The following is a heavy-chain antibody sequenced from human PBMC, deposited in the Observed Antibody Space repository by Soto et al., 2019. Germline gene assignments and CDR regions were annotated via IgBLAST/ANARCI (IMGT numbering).Heavy chain of an antibody. CDR2: ISAYNGNT. Sequence: GASVKVSCKASGYTFTSYGISWVRQAPGQGLEWMGWISAYNGNTNYAQKLQGRVTMTTDTSTSTAYMELRSLRPDDTAVYYCTTSSGSYYFDYWGQGTLVTVSS. V-gene: IGHV1-18*01. J-gene: IGHJ4*02. CDR3: TTSSGSYYFDY. CDR1: GYTFTSYG. D-gene: IGHD3-10*01.